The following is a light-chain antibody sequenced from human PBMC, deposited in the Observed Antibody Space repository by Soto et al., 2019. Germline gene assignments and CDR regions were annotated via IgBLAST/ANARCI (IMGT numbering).Light chain of an antibody. CDR2: SNN. J-gene: IGLJ1*01. V-gene: IGLV1-44*01. CDR1: SSNIGSNA. Sequence: QSVLTQPPSASGSPGQRVTISCSGSSSNIGSNAVNWYQQLPGTAPKLLIYSNNQRPSGVADRFSGSKSGTSASLAISGLQSDDEADYYCAAWDDSLNAHNYVFGTGTKLTVL. CDR3: AAWDDSLNAHNYV.